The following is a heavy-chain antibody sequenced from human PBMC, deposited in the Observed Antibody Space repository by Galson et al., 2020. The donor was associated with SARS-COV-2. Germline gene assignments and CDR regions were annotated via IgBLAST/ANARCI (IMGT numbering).Heavy chain of an antibody. D-gene: IGHD1-26*01. CDR1: GYTFTSYD. CDR2: MNPNSGNT. Sequence: ASVKVSCKASGYTFTSYDINWVRQATGQGLEWMGWMNPNSGNTGYAQKFQGRVTMTRNTSISTAYMELSSLRSEDTAVYYCARGLLARYYYYMDVWGKGTTVTVSS. J-gene: IGHJ6*03. CDR3: ARGLLARYYYYMDV. V-gene: IGHV1-8*01.